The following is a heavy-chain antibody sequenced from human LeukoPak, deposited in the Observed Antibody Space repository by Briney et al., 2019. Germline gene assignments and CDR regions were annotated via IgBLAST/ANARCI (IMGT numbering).Heavy chain of an antibody. D-gene: IGHD3-16*01. V-gene: IGHV4-34*01. J-gene: IGHJ4*02. CDR3: ARLSPEGFGFVSYYDY. CDR1: GGAFSGFH. CDR2: INHSGSS. Sequence: PSETLSLTCAVYGGAFSGFHWSWIRQSPGKGLEWIGEINHSGSSNYNPSLKSRVTISVDTSKNQFSLKLSSVTAADTAVYYCARLSPEGFGFVSYYDYWGQGTLVTVSS.